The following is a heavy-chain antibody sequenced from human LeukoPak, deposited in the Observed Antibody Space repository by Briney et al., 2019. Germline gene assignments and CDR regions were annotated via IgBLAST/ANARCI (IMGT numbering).Heavy chain of an antibody. J-gene: IGHJ1*01. CDR1: GYTFTRYG. D-gene: IGHD3-22*01. CDR2: ISSNNGNT. V-gene: IGHV1-18*01. Sequence: ASVRVSCKASGYTFTRYGFSWVRQAPGQGLEWMGWISSNNGNTKYAQKLQGRVTMTADTTTSTAYMELRSLRSDDTAVYYCARSLHYYDNSGLFIQYWGQGTLVTVSS. CDR3: ARSLHYYDNSGLFIQY.